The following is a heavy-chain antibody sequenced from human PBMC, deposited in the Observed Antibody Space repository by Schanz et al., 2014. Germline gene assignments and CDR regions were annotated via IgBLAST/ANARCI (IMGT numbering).Heavy chain of an antibody. CDR2: MNESHSTI. V-gene: IGHV3-23*04. CDR1: GFNSDDYA. CDR3: ARKVVATIGGYYDN. Sequence: EVQVVESGGGLVQPGGSLRLSCTASGFNSDDYAMHWVRQAPGKGLEWVSAMNESHSTIYYADSVRGRFTISRDNAENTLFLQMNSLRAEDTAVYYCARKVVATIGGYYDNWGQGTLVIVSS. J-gene: IGHJ4*02. D-gene: IGHD5-12*01.